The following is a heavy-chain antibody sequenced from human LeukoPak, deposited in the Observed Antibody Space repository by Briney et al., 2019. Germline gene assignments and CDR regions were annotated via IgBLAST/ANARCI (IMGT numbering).Heavy chain of an antibody. J-gene: IGHJ4*02. CDR3: AKDSELYYDSSGYYLDY. V-gene: IGHV3-23*01. D-gene: IGHD3-22*01. CDR1: GFTFSSYG. Sequence: GGSLRLSCAASGFTFSSYGMSWVRQAPGKGLEWVSAISGSGGSTYYADSVKGRFTISRDNSKNTLYLQMNSLRAEDTAVYYCAKDSELYYDSSGYYLDYWGQGTLVTVSS. CDR2: ISGSGGST.